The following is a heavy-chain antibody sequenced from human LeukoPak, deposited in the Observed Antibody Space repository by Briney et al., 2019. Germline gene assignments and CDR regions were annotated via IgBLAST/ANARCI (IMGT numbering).Heavy chain of an antibody. Sequence: SVKVSCKASGGTFSSYAISWVRQAPGQGLEWMGGIIPIFGTANYAQKFQGRVTITADKATSTAYMELSSLRSEDTAVYYCAGGRTDIVVVPATLRNYYFDYWGQGTLVTVSS. CDR2: IIPIFGTA. J-gene: IGHJ4*02. V-gene: IGHV1-69*06. D-gene: IGHD2-2*01. CDR1: GGTFSSYA. CDR3: AGGRTDIVVVPATLRNYYFDY.